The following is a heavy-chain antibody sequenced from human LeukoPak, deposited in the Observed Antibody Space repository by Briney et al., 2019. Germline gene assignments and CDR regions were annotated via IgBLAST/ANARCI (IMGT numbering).Heavy chain of an antibody. CDR1: GGSISNNKYY. D-gene: IGHD3-16*01. V-gene: IGHV4-39*01. CDR2: LYYRGYT. CDR3: ARAARLQISIIKTIHSAFDV. Sequence: SETLSLTCPVPGGSISNNKYYWGWIRQSPVRGLEWSGRLYYRGYTFYNPSLKSRFTISVDKSQNQFALNVRSVTAPASAVFYCARAARLQISIIKTIHSAFDVGGEGTMATVS. J-gene: IGHJ3*01.